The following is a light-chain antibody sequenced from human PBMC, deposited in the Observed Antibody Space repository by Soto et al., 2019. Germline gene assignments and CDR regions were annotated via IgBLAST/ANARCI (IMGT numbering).Light chain of an antibody. Sequence: DILLTQSPATLSLSPGERATLPCKASQNIDTDVAWYQQKPGQAPRLLIYDASARATGIPGRFSGSGSGTDFPLTITSLETEDFAVYYCQRRSNDWSPITFGRGTRLEIK. J-gene: IGKJ5*01. CDR1: QNIDTD. CDR2: DAS. V-gene: IGKV3-11*01. CDR3: QRRSNDWSPIT.